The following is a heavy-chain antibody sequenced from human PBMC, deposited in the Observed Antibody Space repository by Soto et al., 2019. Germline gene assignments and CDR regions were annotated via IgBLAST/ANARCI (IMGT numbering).Heavy chain of an antibody. J-gene: IGHJ4*02. Sequence: PSETLSLTCAVSGDSVTTNNWWSWVRQAPGKGLEWIGEAYHNGLTHYNPSLKSRVTMSVDTYKNQFSLKLTSVTAADTAIYYCARDAAVPGESDRFDYWGQGTLVTVS. CDR1: GDSVTTNNW. V-gene: IGHV4-4*02. D-gene: IGHD2-15*01. CDR2: AYHNGLT. CDR3: ARDAAVPGESDRFDY.